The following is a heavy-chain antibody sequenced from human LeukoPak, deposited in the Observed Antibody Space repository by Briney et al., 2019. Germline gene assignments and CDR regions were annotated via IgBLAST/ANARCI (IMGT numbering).Heavy chain of an antibody. Sequence: GGSLRLSCAASGFTFSSYSMNWVRQAPGKGLEWVSSISSSSSYIYYADSVKGRFTISRDNAKNSLYLQMNSLRAEDTAVYYCAREGPAALTPIDYWGQGTLVTVSS. CDR2: ISSSSSYI. CDR3: AREGPAALTPIDY. D-gene: IGHD2-2*01. CDR1: GFTFSSYS. J-gene: IGHJ4*02. V-gene: IGHV3-21*01.